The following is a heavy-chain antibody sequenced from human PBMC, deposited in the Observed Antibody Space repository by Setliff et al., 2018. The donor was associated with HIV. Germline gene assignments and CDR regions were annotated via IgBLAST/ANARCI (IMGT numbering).Heavy chain of an antibody. CDR2: ISNSGGNT. CDR1: GFSFGSFA. D-gene: IGHD3-22*01. Sequence: GGSLRLSCAASGFSFGSFAMSWLRQAPGKGLEWVSAISNSGGNTYYADSVKGRFTISRDNSENTLYLQMNSLRPEDTAIYYCAKEVPYSNGFMYFDYWGQGTLVTVSS. J-gene: IGHJ4*02. V-gene: IGHV3-23*01. CDR3: AKEVPYSNGFMYFDY.